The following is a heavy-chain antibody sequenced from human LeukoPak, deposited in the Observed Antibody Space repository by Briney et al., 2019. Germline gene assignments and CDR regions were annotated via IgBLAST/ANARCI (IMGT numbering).Heavy chain of an antibody. D-gene: IGHD4-17*01. Sequence: ASVKVSCKASGGTFSSYAISWVRQAPGQGLEWMGWISAYNGNTNYAQKLQGRVTMTTDTSTSTAYMELRSLRSDDTAVYYCARDLRYGDYGYWGQGTLVTVSS. CDR2: ISAYNGNT. J-gene: IGHJ4*02. CDR1: GGTFSSYA. CDR3: ARDLRYGDYGY. V-gene: IGHV1-18*01.